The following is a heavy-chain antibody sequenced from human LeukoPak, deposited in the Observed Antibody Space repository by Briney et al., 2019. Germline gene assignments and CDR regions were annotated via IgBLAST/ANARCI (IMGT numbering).Heavy chain of an antibody. CDR2: ISGSGGST. D-gene: IGHD4-23*01. V-gene: IGHV3-23*01. CDR1: GFTVGSNY. Sequence: GGSLRLSCTASGFTVGSNYMSWVRQAPGKGLEWVSAISGSGGSTYYADSVKGRFTISRDNSKNTLYLQMNSLRAEDTAVYYCAKARQQDTVVTCFDYWGQGTLVTVSS. J-gene: IGHJ4*02. CDR3: AKARQQDTVVTCFDY.